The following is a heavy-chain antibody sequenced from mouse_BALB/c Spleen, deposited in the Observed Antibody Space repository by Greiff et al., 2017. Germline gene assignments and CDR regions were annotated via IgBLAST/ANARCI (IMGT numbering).Heavy chain of an antibody. CDR3: ARGDNFYAMDY. V-gene: IGHV5-17*02. CDR1: GFTFSSFG. D-gene: IGHD1-3*01. J-gene: IGHJ4*01. Sequence: VQLKESGGGLVQPGGSRKLSCAASGFTFSSFGMHWVRQAPGKGLEWVAYISSGSSTIYYADTVKGRFTISRDNPKNTLFLQMTSLRSEDTAMYYCARGDNFYAMDYWGQGTSVTVSS. CDR2: ISSGSSTI.